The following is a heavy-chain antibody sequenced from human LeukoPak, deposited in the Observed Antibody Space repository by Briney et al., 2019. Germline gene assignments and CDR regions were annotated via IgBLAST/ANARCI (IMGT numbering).Heavy chain of an antibody. Sequence: PGGSLRLSCAASGFTFSSYGMLWVRQAPGKGLVWVAVISYDGSNKYYADSVKGRFTISRDNSKNTLYLQMNSLRAEDTAVYYCANPLSSSWYPASGGATKTDYWGQGTLVTVSS. V-gene: IGHV3-30*18. CDR1: GFTFSSYG. CDR2: ISYDGSNK. CDR3: ANPLSSSWYPASGGATKTDY. D-gene: IGHD6-13*01. J-gene: IGHJ4*02.